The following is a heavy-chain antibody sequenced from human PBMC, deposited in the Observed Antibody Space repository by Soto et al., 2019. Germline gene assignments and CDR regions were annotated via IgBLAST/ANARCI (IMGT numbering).Heavy chain of an antibody. CDR2: INHSGST. CDR1: GGSFSGYY. Sequence: SETLSLTCAVYGGSFSGYYWSWIRQPPGKGLEWIGEINHSGSTNYNPSLKSRVTISVDTSKNQFSLKLSSVTAADTAVYYCARGFNYHDTAKDSTGWFDPWGQGTLVTVSS. V-gene: IGHV4-34*01. J-gene: IGHJ5*02. CDR3: ARGFNYHDTAKDSTGWFDP. D-gene: IGHD3-22*01.